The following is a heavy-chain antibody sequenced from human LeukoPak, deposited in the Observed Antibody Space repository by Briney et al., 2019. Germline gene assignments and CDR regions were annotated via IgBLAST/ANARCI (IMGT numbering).Heavy chain of an antibody. Sequence: PSETLSLTCAVYGGSFSGYYWSWIRQPPGKGLEWIGDINHSGSTNYNPSLKSRITVSVDTSKNQFSLKLSSVTAADTAVYYCARVSSSDWFDPWGQGTLVTVSS. D-gene: IGHD6-13*01. CDR1: GGSFSGYY. CDR3: ARVSSSDWFDP. V-gene: IGHV4-34*01. J-gene: IGHJ5*02. CDR2: INHSGST.